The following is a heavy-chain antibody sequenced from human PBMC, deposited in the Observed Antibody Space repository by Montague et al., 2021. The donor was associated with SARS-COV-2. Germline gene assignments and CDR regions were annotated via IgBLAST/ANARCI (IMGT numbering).Heavy chain of an antibody. J-gene: IGHJ4*02. D-gene: IGHD5-24*01. Sequence: SLRLSCAASGFTFSSYGMHWVRQAPGKGLEWVAVISYDGSNKYYADSVKGRFTISRDNSKNTLYLQMNSLRAEDTAVYYCAAEMATISAPLDYWGQGTLVTVSS. V-gene: IGHV3-30*19. CDR2: ISYDGSNK. CDR1: GFTFSSYG. CDR3: AAEMATISAPLDY.